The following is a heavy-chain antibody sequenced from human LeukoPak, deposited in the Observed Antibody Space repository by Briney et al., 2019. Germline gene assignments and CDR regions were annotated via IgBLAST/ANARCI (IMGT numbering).Heavy chain of an antibody. CDR1: GYTFTSYD. CDR2: MNPNSGNT. J-gene: IGHJ4*02. D-gene: IGHD3-22*01. CDR3: ARGSPTYYYDSSGYYYVY. V-gene: IGHV1-8*02. Sequence: GASVKVSCKASGYTFTSYDINWVRQATGQGLEWMGWMNPNSGNTGYAQKFQGRVTMTRNTSISTAYIELSSLRSEDTAVYYCARGSPTYYYDSSGYYYVYWGQGTLVTVSS.